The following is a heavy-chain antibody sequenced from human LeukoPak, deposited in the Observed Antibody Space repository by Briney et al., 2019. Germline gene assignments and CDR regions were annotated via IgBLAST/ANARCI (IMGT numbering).Heavy chain of an antibody. CDR2: INPGGGST. D-gene: IGHD5-24*01. CDR3: ARIRDGYNDAYDI. CDR1: GYTFTNYY. Sequence: ASVKVSCKASGYTFTNYYIHWVRQAPGQGLEWMGLINPGGGSTNYAQNFQGRVTMTRDTSASTVYMELSSLRSEDTAIYYCARIRDGYNDAYDIWGQGTVVTVSS. V-gene: IGHV1-46*01. J-gene: IGHJ3*02.